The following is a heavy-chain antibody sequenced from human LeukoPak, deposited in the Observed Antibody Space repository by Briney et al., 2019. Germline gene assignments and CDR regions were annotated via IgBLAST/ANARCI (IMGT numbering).Heavy chain of an antibody. CDR1: GFTFDDYA. J-gene: IGHJ2*01. Sequence: QTGGSLRLSCAASGFTFDDYAMHWVRQAPGKGLEWVSGISWNSGSIGYADSVKGRFTISRDNAKNSLYLQMNSLRAEDTALYYCAKSQDSSGSLNVNWYFDLWGRGTLVTVSS. D-gene: IGHD3-22*01. CDR2: ISWNSGSI. V-gene: IGHV3-9*01. CDR3: AKSQDSSGSLNVNWYFDL.